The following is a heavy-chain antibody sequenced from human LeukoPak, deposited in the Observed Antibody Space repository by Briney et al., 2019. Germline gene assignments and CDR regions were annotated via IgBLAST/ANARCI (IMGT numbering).Heavy chain of an antibody. CDR1: GYTFTGYY. CDR2: INPNSGGT. V-gene: IGHV1-2*02. Sequence: ASVKVSCKASGYTFTGYYMHWVRQAPGQGLEWMGWINPNSGGTNYAQKFQGRVTMTRDTSISTAYMELGRLRSDDMAVYYCARDRGGGYYGMDVWGQGTTVTVSS. D-gene: IGHD2-15*01. J-gene: IGHJ6*02. CDR3: ARDRGGGYYGMDV.